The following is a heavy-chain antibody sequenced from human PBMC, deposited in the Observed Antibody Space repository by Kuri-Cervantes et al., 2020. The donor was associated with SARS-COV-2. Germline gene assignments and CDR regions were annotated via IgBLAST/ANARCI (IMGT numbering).Heavy chain of an antibody. D-gene: IGHD6-6*01. J-gene: IGHJ6*03. CDR2: MNPNSGNT. CDR3: ARSSSSSVYYYYYMDA. CDR1: GYTFTSYG. V-gene: IGHV1-8*03. Sequence: ASVKVSCKASGYTFTSYGINWVRQATGQGLEWMGWMNPNSGNTGYAQKFQGRVTITRNTSISTAYMELSSLRSEDTAVYYCARSSSSSVYYYYYMDAWGKGTTVTVSS.